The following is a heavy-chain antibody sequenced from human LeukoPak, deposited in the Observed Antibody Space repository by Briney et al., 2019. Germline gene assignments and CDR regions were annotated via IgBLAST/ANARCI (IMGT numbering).Heavy chain of an antibody. V-gene: IGHV1-69*06. D-gene: IGHD3-3*01. CDR3: ARDPDLGPPAFDI. Sequence: GASVKVSCKDSGGTFSSYAISWVRQAPGQGLEWMGGIIPVFGTANYAQKFQGRVTITADKSTSTAYMELSSLRSEDTAVYYCARDPDLGPPAFDIWGQGTMVTVSS. CDR2: IIPVFGTA. CDR1: GGTFSSYA. J-gene: IGHJ3*02.